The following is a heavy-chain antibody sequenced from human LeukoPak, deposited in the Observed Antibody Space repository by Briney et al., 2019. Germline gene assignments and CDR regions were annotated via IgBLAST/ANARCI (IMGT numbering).Heavy chain of an antibody. Sequence: GESLKISGKGSEYSFTSYWIGWVRQMPGKGLEWLGIIYPAESDTRTNTSFKGQVTISADKSISTAYLQWDSLKASDTAMYFCATISIATTAFHQHHFDYWGQGTLVTVSS. V-gene: IGHV5-51*01. CDR2: IYPAESDT. CDR1: EYSFTSYW. CDR3: ATISIATTAFHQHHFDY. J-gene: IGHJ4*02. D-gene: IGHD6-6*01.